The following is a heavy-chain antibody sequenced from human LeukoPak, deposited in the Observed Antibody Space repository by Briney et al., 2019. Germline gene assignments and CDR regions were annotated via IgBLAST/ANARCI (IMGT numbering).Heavy chain of an antibody. CDR2: IGGSGSTT. J-gene: IGHJ4*02. V-gene: IGHV3-23*01. CDR1: GGSISSYY. CDR3: AKLRSSSSYAALDY. Sequence: ETLSLTCTVSGGSISSYYWSWVRQAPGKGLEWVSSIGGSGSTTYHADSVRGRFTISRDNSKNTLYLQMNSLRAEDTAVYFCAKLRSSSSYAALDYWGQGILVTVSS. D-gene: IGHD2-2*01.